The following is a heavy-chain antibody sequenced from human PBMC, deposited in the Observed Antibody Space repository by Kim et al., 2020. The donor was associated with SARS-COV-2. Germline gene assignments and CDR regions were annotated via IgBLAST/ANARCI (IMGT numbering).Heavy chain of an antibody. J-gene: IGHJ6*04. CDR1: GGSFSGYH. CDR2: INHSGST. D-gene: IGHD2-2*02. V-gene: IGHV4-34*01. Sequence: SETLSLTCAVYGGSFSGYHWSWIRQPPGKGLDWIGEINHSGSTNYNPSLKSRVTISVDTSKNQFSLKLRSVTAADTAVYYCARGRAGVVPGPILGIGPHYDYYVMDGGGKGTTSTVS. CDR3: ARGRAGVVPGPILGIGPHYDYYVMDG.